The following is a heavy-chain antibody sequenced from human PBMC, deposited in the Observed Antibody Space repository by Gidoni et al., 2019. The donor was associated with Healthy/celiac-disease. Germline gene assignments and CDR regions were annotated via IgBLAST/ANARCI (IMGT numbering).Heavy chain of an antibody. D-gene: IGHD6-19*01. CDR2: ISYDGSNK. CDR1: GFTFSSYA. Sequence: QVQLVESGGGVVQPGRSLRPSWSASGFTFSSYAMHWVRQAPGKGLEWVAVISYDGSNKYYADSVKGRFTISRDNSKNTLYLQMNSLRAEDTAVYYCARDPRIIAVAGNFDYWGQGTLVTVSS. V-gene: IGHV3-30*04. J-gene: IGHJ4*02. CDR3: ARDPRIIAVAGNFDY.